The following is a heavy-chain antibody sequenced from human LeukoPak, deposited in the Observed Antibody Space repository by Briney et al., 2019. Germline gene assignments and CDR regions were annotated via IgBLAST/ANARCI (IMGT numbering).Heavy chain of an antibody. D-gene: IGHD1-1*01. CDR1: GGTFSSYA. CDR2: IIPIFSTA. J-gene: IGHJ3*02. Sequence: SVKVSCKASGGTFSSYAISWVRQAPGQGLEWMGGIIPIFSTANYAQKFQGRVTITTDESTSTAYMELSSLRSEDTAVYYCAREASYNWNDGHAFDIWGQGTMVTVSS. V-gene: IGHV1-69*05. CDR3: AREASYNWNDGHAFDI.